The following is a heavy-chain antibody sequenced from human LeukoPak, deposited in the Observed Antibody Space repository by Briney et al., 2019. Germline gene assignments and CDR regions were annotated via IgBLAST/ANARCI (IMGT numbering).Heavy chain of an antibody. CDR2: IHPSTGNP. D-gene: IGHD6-6*01. J-gene: IGHJ4*02. CDR3: ARAFRGLAARPFDY. V-gene: IGHV7-4-1*02. CDR1: GYTFTNYA. Sequence: GASVKVSCKASGYTFTNYAMNWVRQAPGQGLEWMGWIHPSTGNPTYAQGFTGRFVFSLDTSVSTTYLQISSLKAEDTAVYYCARAFRGLAARPFDYWGQGTLVTVSS.